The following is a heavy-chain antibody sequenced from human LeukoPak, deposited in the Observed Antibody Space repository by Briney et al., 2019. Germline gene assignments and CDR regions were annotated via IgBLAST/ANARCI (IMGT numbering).Heavy chain of an antibody. V-gene: IGHV4-38-2*02. CDR2: IYHSGNT. Sequence: KASETLSLTCTVSGYSISTSYYWGWIRQPPGKGLEWIGSIYHSGNTYYNPSLKSRVTISVDTSKNQFFLKLSSVTAADTAVYYCAREVYCSGGSCHINWFDPWGQGTLVTVSS. CDR3: AREVYCSGGSCHINWFDP. J-gene: IGHJ5*02. D-gene: IGHD2-15*01. CDR1: GYSISTSYY.